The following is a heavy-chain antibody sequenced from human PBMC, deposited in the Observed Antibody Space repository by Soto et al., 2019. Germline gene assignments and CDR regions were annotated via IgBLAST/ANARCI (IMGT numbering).Heavy chain of an antibody. D-gene: IGHD3-22*01. Sequence: ASVKVSCKASGYTFASYGISWVRQAPGQGLEWMGWISAYNGNTNYAQKLQGRVTMTTDTSTSTAYMELRSLRSDDTAVYYCARVRETYYYDSSGYYDYWGQGTLVTVSS. J-gene: IGHJ4*02. CDR2: ISAYNGNT. CDR3: ARVRETYYYDSSGYYDY. CDR1: GYTFASYG. V-gene: IGHV1-18*01.